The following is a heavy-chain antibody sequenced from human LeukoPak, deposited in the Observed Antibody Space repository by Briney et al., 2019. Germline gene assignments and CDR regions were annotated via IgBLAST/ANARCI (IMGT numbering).Heavy chain of an antibody. D-gene: IGHD3-16*01. J-gene: IGHJ1*01. Sequence: PGGSLRPSCAASGFTFSTYVMSWVRQAPGKGPEWVASLTETGGGTYYADSVKGRFTISRDNSKNTVYLQMTSLRAEDTAIYYCAKDRIRGDSYWGQGTLVTVSS. CDR2: LTETGGGT. CDR3: AKDRIRGDSY. V-gene: IGHV3-23*01. CDR1: GFTFSTYV.